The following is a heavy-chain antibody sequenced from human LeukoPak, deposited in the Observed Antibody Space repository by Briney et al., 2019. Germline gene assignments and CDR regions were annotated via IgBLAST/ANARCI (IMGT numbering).Heavy chain of an antibody. V-gene: IGHV3-30*02. J-gene: IGHJ4*02. Sequence: PGGSLRLSCAASGFTFSSYGMHWVRQAPGKGLEWVAFIRHDGSNKYYADSVKGRFTISRDNSKNTVYLQMNSLRAEDTAVYYCARDRSGFYSIDQWGQGTLVTVSP. CDR2: IRHDGSNK. CDR1: GFTFSSYG. D-gene: IGHD5-12*01. CDR3: ARDRSGFYSIDQ.